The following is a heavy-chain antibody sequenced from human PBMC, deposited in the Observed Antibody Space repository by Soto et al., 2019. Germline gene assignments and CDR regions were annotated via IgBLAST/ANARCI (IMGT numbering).Heavy chain of an antibody. Sequence: SVKVSCKASGGSFSTYCISWVRQAPGQGLEWMGGIIPFSGTTDYTQQFQGRVTITADASTSIAYMELNSLKSEDTAVYYCARGGSLFDAFDIWGQGTLVTVSS. J-gene: IGHJ3*02. CDR3: ARGGSLFDAFDI. V-gene: IGHV1-69*13. CDR2: IIPFSGTT. CDR1: GGSFSTYC.